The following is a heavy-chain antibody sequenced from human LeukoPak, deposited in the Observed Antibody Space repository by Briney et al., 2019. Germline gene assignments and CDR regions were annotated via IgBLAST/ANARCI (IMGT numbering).Heavy chain of an antibody. CDR3: AREDIAAAGYYFDY. D-gene: IGHD6-13*01. CDR1: GGSISSRSYF. CDR2: IYYKGNT. Sequence: PSETLSLTCTVSGGSISSRSYFWGWIRQPPGKGLEWIGSIYYKGNTYFNPSPKSRVTISEDTSKNQFSLKLNSLTAADTAVYYCAREDIAAAGYYFDYWGQGTLVTVSS. V-gene: IGHV4-39*07. J-gene: IGHJ4*02.